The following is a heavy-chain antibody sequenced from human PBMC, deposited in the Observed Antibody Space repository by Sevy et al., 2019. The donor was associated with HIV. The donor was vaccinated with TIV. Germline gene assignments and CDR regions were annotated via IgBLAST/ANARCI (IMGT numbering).Heavy chain of an antibody. Sequence: GGSLRLSCAASGFAFYDYSMSWIRQAPGKGLEWVATLSFGCGKINYADSVKGRFTISSDNSKNSFYLKMDNLRVEDTALYYCAGEGCTRPHDYWGQGTRVTVSS. CDR1: GFAFYDYS. CDR3: AGEGCTRPHDY. J-gene: IGHJ4*02. V-gene: IGHV3-23*01. D-gene: IGHD2-8*01. CDR2: LSFGCGKI.